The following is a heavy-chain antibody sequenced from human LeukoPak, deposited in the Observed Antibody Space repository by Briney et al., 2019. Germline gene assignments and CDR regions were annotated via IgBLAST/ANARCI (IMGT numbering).Heavy chain of an antibody. Sequence: RRSLRLSCAASGFTFSSYAMHWVRQAPGKGLEWVAVISYDGSNKYYADSVKGRFTISRDNSKNTLYLQMNSLRAEDTAVYYCARDLEVYYDSSGVDYWGQGTLVTVSS. CDR3: ARDLEVYYDSSGVDY. CDR2: ISYDGSNK. J-gene: IGHJ4*02. V-gene: IGHV3-30-3*01. D-gene: IGHD3-22*01. CDR1: GFTFSSYA.